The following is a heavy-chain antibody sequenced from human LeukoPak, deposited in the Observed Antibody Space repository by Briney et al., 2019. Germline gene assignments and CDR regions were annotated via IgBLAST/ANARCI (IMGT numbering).Heavy chain of an antibody. CDR3: ARDAAFSDSSGYEVWFDP. V-gene: IGHV4-59*12. Sequence: SETLSLTCTVSGGSISSYYWSWIRQPPGKGLEWIGYIYYSGSTNYNPSLKSRVTISVDTSKNQFSLKLSSVTAADTAVYYCARDAAFSDSSGYEVWFDPWGQGTLVTVSS. CDR2: IYYSGST. J-gene: IGHJ5*02. CDR1: GGSISSYY. D-gene: IGHD3-22*01.